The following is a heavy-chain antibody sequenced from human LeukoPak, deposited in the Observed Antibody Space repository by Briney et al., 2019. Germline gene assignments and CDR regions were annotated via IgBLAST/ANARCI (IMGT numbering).Heavy chain of an antibody. CDR2: IYNSGST. D-gene: IGHD5-12*01. J-gene: IGHJ5*02. CDR1: GGSISSSSYY. CDR3: ARDSGYDRYNWFDP. Sequence: SETLSLTCTVSGGSISSSSYYWSWIRQSPGKGLEWIGYIYNSGSTKYNPSLKSRVTISVDTSKKQFSLKLSSVTAADTAVYYCARDSGYDRYNWFDPWGQGTLVTVSS. V-gene: IGHV4-61*01.